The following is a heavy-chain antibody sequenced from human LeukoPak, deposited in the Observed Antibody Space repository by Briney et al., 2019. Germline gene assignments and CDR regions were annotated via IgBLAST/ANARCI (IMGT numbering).Heavy chain of an antibody. J-gene: IGHJ4*02. V-gene: IGHV3-53*01. Sequence: GGSLRLSCAASGFAVSNDYMSWVRQAPGKGLVWVSVIHTDGATYYAASVKGRFTISRDFSKNTLYLRMNSLRAEDTAIYYCARDRPWGGLNGFDYWGQGTLVTVAS. D-gene: IGHD3-3*01. CDR1: GFAVSNDY. CDR3: ARDRPWGGLNGFDY. CDR2: IHTDGAT.